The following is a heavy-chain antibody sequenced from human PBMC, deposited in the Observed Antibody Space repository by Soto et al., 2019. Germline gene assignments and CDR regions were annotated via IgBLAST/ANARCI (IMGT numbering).Heavy chain of an antibody. J-gene: IGHJ4*02. CDR2: LSGSGTST. D-gene: IGHD6-19*01. CDR1: GFTFVNYA. CDR3: AKGTSNGGWFNPFDY. Sequence: EVQLLESGGGLVQPGGSLRLSCAASGFTFVNYAMNWVRQAPGKGLEWVATLSGSGTSTYYADSVKGRFTISRDNSRNTLYLQMNSLRAEGTAVYYCAKGTSNGGWFNPFDYWGQGTLVTVSS. V-gene: IGHV3-23*01.